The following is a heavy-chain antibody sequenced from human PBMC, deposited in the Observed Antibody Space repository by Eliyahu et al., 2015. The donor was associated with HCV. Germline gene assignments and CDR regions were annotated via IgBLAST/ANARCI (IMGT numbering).Heavy chain of an antibody. CDR3: ARGDYYDSYDSSGYYHDAFDI. J-gene: IGHJ3*02. V-gene: IGHV3-7*03. CDR2: IKQDGSEK. Sequence: EVQLVESGGGLVQPGGSLRLSCAASGFPFSSYWXSWVRQAPGKGLGWVANIKQDGSEKYYVDSMKGRFSISRDNAKNSLYLQMNSLRAEDTAVYYCARGDYYDSYDSSGYYHDAFDIWGQGTMVTVSS. D-gene: IGHD3-22*01. CDR1: GFPFSSYW.